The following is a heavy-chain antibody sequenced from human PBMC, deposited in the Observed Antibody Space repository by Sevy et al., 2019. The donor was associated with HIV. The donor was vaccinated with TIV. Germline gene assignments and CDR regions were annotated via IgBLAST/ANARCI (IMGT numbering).Heavy chain of an antibody. Sequence: GESLKISCAASGFTFSSYSMNWVRQAPGKGLEWVSYISSSSSTIYYADSVKGRFTISRDNAKNSLYLQMNSLRAEDMAVYYCARTGPPGYYYDSSGSDYWGQGTLVTVSS. CDR2: ISSSSSTI. CDR1: GFTFSSYS. V-gene: IGHV3-48*01. D-gene: IGHD3-22*01. J-gene: IGHJ4*02. CDR3: ARTGPPGYYYDSSGSDY.